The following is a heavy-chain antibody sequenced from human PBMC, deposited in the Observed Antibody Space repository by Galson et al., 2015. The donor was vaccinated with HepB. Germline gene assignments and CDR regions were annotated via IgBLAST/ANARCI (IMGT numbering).Heavy chain of an antibody. V-gene: IGHV3-30*18. CDR1: GFTFSNYG. D-gene: IGHD3-3*01. CDR3: AKDHLEWPRNYFDY. CDR2: VSDDGYKK. J-gene: IGHJ4*02. Sequence: LRLSCAASGFTFSNYGMHWVRQAPGKGLEWVAVVSDDGYKKYYADSVKGRFTVSRDNSKNTLYLQMNSLRAEDTAVFHCAKDHLEWPRNYFDYWGQGTLVTVSS.